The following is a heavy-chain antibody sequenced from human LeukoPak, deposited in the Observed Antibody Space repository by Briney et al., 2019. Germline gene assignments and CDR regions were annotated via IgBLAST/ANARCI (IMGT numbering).Heavy chain of an antibody. J-gene: IGHJ4*02. CDR3: ARAYSGIVVVPAARTRWDY. Sequence: SETLSLTCAVYGGSFSGYHWSWIRQPPGKGLEWIGEINHSGSTNYNPSLKSRVTISVDTSKNQFSLKLSSVTAADTAVYYCARAYSGIVVVPAARTRWDYWGQGTLVTVSS. CDR1: GGSFSGYH. D-gene: IGHD2-2*01. CDR2: INHSGST. V-gene: IGHV4-34*01.